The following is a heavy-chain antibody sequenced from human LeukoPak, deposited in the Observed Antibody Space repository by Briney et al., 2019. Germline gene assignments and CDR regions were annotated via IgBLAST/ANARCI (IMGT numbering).Heavy chain of an antibody. D-gene: IGHD6-6*01. V-gene: IGHV3-21*01. CDR3: ARDLSSIAARLDY. CDR1: GFTFSSYS. Sequence: GGSLRLSCAASGFTFSSYSMNWVRQAPGKGLEWVSPISTSSSYIYYADSVKGRFTISRDNAKNSLYLQMNSLRAEDTAVYYCARDLSSIAARLDYWGQGTLVTVSS. J-gene: IGHJ4*02. CDR2: ISTSSSYI.